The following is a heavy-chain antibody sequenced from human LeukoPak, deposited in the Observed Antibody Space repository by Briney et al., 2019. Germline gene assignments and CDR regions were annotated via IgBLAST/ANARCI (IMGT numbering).Heavy chain of an antibody. J-gene: IGHJ2*01. CDR2: INAGNGNT. Sequence: ASVKVSCKASGYTFTTYAMHWVRQAPGQRLEWMGWINAGNGNTKYSQKFQGRVTMTRNTPISTAYMELSSLRSEDTAVYYCARGARRYCSGGSCHRYFDLWGRGTLVTVSS. V-gene: IGHV1-3*01. CDR3: ARGARRYCSGGSCHRYFDL. D-gene: IGHD2-15*01. CDR1: GYTFTTYA.